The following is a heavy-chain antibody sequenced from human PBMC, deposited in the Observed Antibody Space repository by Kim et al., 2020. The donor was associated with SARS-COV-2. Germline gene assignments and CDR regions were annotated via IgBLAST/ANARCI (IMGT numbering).Heavy chain of an antibody. D-gene: IGHD3-22*01. J-gene: IGHJ4*02. CDR3: AKEKQYYDSSGIHDY. CDR2: ISYDGSNK. CDR1: GFTFSSYG. V-gene: IGHV3-30*18. Sequence: GGSLRLSCAASGFTFSSYGMHWVRQAPGKGLEWVAVISYDGSNKYYADSVKGRFTISRDNSKNTLYLQMNSLRAEDTAVYYCAKEKQYYDSSGIHDYWGQGTLVTVSS.